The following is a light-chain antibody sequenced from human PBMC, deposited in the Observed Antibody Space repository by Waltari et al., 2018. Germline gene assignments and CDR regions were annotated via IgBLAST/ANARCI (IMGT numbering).Light chain of an antibody. Sequence: SYELTQPPSVSVSPGQTASIPCSGDKLGDKYACWYQQKPGQSPVLVIDQDSKRPSGITERVAGSKSGNTATLTISGTQAMDEADYYGQAWDSSTVVFGGGTKLTVL. CDR1: KLGDKY. V-gene: IGLV3-1*01. CDR3: QAWDSSTVV. CDR2: QDS. J-gene: IGLJ2*01.